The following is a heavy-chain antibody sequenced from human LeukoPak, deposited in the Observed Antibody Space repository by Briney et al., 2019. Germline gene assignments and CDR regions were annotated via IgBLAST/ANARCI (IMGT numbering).Heavy chain of an antibody. Sequence: GASVRVSCKASGYTFTGYYMHWVRQAPGQGLEWMGWINPNSGGTNYAQKFQGRVTMTRDTSISTAYMELSRLRSDDTAVYYCARVFSPPGPPYSGYLDYWGQGTLVTVSS. CDR2: INPNSGGT. J-gene: IGHJ4*02. V-gene: IGHV1-2*02. CDR3: ARVFSPPGPPYSGYLDY. CDR1: GYTFTGYY. D-gene: IGHD1-26*01.